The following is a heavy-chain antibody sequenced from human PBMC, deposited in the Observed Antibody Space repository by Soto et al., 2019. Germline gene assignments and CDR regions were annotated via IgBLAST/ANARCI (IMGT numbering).Heavy chain of an antibody. Sequence: HALSLTCAISGDSVSSNSAAWNWIRQSTSRGLEWLGRTYYRSKWFNDYAVSVKSRITINPDTSKNQFSLQLSSVTPEDTAVYYCARARCYYDRSEYYDSRGQGTLDTV. CDR3: ARARCYYDRSEYYDS. V-gene: IGHV6-1*01. J-gene: IGHJ4*01. CDR2: TYYRSKWFN. D-gene: IGHD3-22*01. CDR1: GDSVSSNSAA.